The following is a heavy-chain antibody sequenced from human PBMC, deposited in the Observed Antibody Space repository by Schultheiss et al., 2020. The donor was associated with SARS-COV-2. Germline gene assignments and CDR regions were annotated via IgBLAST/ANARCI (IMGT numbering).Heavy chain of an antibody. CDR1: GFTFDDYA. V-gene: IGHV3-9*01. CDR3: AFAAFRLGVRRSYGMGV. Sequence: GGSLRLSCAASGFTFDDYAMHWVRQAPGKGLEWVSGISWNSGSIGYADSVKGRFTISRDNSKNTLYLQMNSLRAEDTAVYYCAFAAFRLGVRRSYGMGVWGQGTTVTVSS. CDR2: ISWNSGSI. D-gene: IGHD3/OR15-3a*01. J-gene: IGHJ6*02.